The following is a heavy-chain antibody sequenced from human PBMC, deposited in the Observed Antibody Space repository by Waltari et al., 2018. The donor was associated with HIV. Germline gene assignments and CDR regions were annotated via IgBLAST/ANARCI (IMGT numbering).Heavy chain of an antibody. J-gene: IGHJ3*02. CDR3: ARAGGGSYSGGDDAFDI. V-gene: IGHV3-53*02. Sequence: EVQLVETGGGLIQPGGSLRLSCAASGFTVSSNYLSWVRQDPGKGLEWVSVIYSGGSTYYADSVKGRFTISRDNSKNTLYLQMNSLRAEDTAVYYCARAGGGSYSGGDDAFDIWGQGTMVTVSS. CDR2: IYSGGST. CDR1: GFTVSSNY. D-gene: IGHD1-26*01.